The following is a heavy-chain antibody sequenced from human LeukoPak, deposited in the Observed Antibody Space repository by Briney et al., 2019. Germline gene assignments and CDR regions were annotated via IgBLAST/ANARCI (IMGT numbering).Heavy chain of an antibody. V-gene: IGHV3-23*01. J-gene: IGHJ4*02. CDR1: GFTFSNYA. D-gene: IGHD3-22*01. CDR2: ISSSGGDI. Sequence: GGSLRLSCAASGFTFSNYAMSWVRQAPGKGLEWVSAISSSGGDIYYADSVKGRFTISRDNSKNTLYLQMSSLRAEDMAVYYCAKGLAEFTTAFDYWGQGTLVTVSS. CDR3: AKGLAEFTTAFDY.